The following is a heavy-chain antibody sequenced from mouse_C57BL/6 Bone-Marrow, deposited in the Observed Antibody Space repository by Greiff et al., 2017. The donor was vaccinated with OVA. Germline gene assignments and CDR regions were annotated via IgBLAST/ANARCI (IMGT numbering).Heavy chain of an antibody. CDR3: AFYGNYVEYEAMDY. CDR2: IDPATGEP. Sequence: VQLKQSGAELVKPGASVKLSCTASGFNIKDYYMHWVKQRTAQGLAWIGRIDPATGEPKSAPKFQGKATLTAATSSNTADQQLSSLTSEDTAVYYWAFYGNYVEYEAMDYWGQGTSVTVSS. D-gene: IGHD2-1*01. J-gene: IGHJ4*01. CDR1: GFNIKDYY. V-gene: IGHV14-2*01.